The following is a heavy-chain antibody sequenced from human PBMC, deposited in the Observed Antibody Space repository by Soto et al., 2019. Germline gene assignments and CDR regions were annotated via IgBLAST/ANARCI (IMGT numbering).Heavy chain of an antibody. D-gene: IGHD5-12*01. J-gene: IGHJ2*01. V-gene: IGHV4-31*03. Sequence: SETLSLTCTVSGGSISSGGYYWSWIRQHPGKGLEWIGYIYYSGSTYYNPSLKSRVTISVDTSKNQFSLKLSSVTAADTAVYYCARGGSGSKYWYFDLWGRGTLVTVS. CDR1: GGSISSGGYY. CDR2: IYYSGST. CDR3: ARGGSGSKYWYFDL.